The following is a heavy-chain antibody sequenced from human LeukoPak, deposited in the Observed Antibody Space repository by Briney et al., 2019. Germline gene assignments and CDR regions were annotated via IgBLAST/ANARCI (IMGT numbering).Heavy chain of an antibody. D-gene: IGHD2-15*01. J-gene: IGHJ4*02. V-gene: IGHV4-59*01. CDR2: IYHSGTT. CDR1: GGRISPYY. Sequence: PSDTLSLTCSVSGGRISPYYWCWIRQPPGRGREWLVYIYHSGTTNYNTSPQSRVTISVAASKNQFSLKLSSVTAADTALYYCARDRASAGGFDYWGQGTLVTVSS. CDR3: ARDRASAGGFDY.